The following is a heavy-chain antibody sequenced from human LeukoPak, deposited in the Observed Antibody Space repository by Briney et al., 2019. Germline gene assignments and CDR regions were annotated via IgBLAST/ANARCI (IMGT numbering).Heavy chain of an antibody. CDR2: INHSGST. Sequence: SETLSLTCAVYGGSFGGYYWSWIRQPPGKGLEWIGEINHSGSTNYNPSLKSRVTISVDTSKNQFSLKLSSVTATDTAVYYCARAAGTAAMRLNWFDPWGQGTLVTVSS. CDR3: ARAAGTAAMRLNWFDP. J-gene: IGHJ5*02. D-gene: IGHD2-2*01. V-gene: IGHV4-34*01. CDR1: GGSFGGYY.